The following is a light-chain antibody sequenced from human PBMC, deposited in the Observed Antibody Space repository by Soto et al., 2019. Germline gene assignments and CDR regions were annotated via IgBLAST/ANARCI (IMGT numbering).Light chain of an antibody. V-gene: IGKV3-11*01. Sequence: EIVLTQCPATLSLSPGERVTLSCRASQSVSTYLGWYQQKPGQPPRLLIYDASTRATGIPARFSGSGSGTDFSLTISSLEPEDFAVYYCQQRSTWPLITFGQGTRLEIK. CDR1: QSVSTY. J-gene: IGKJ5*01. CDR2: DAS. CDR3: QQRSTWPLIT.